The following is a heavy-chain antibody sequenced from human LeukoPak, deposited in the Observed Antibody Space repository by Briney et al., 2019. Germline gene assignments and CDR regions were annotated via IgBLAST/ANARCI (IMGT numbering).Heavy chain of an antibody. CDR3: AKLDSGYDYQSFFDY. J-gene: IGHJ4*02. CDR1: GFTVSSNY. V-gene: IGHV3-23*01. Sequence: GGSLRLSCAASGFTVSSNYMSWVRQAPGKGLEWVSAISGSGGSTYYADSVKGRFTISRDNSKNTLYLQMNSLRAEDTAVYYCAKLDSGYDYQSFFDYWGQGTLVTVSS. D-gene: IGHD5-12*01. CDR2: ISGSGGST.